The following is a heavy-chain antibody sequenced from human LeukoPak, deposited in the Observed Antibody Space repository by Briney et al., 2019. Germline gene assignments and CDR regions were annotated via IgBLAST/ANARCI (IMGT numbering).Heavy chain of an antibody. Sequence: GGSLRLSCAASGFTFSSYGMHCVRQAPGKGLEGVAVISYDGSNKYYADSVKGRFTISRDNSKNTLYLQMNSLRAEDTAVYYCAKDRGGGIRSRYFEYWGQGTLVTVSS. CDR3: AKDRGGGIRSRYFEY. CDR2: ISYDGSNK. V-gene: IGHV3-30*18. J-gene: IGHJ4*02. D-gene: IGHD3-16*01. CDR1: GFTFSSYG.